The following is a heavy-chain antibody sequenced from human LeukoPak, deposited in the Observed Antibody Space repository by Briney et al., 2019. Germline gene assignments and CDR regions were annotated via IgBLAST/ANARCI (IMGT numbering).Heavy chain of an antibody. CDR2: IFYSGGS. CDR3: ARLGSTFDI. J-gene: IGHJ3*02. Sequence: PSETLSLTCTVSGGSISGYYWTWIRQPPGKGLEWIGYIFYSGGSNYNPSLKSRVTISVDTSKNHFSLKLSSVTAADTAVYYCARLGSTFDIWGQGTMVTVSS. D-gene: IGHD2-2*01. CDR1: GGSISGYY. V-gene: IGHV4-59*08.